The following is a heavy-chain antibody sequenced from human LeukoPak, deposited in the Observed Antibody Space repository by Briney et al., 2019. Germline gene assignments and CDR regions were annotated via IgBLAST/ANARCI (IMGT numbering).Heavy chain of an antibody. Sequence: ASVKVSCKASGYTFTSYYMHWVRQAPGQGLEWMGIINPSGGSTSYAQKFQGRVTMTRDTSTSTVYMELSSLRSEDTAVYYCAKGNRQYFDWLFAQNYFDYWGQGTLVTVSS. CDR1: GYTFTSYY. CDR3: AKGNRQYFDWLFAQNYFDY. V-gene: IGHV1-46*01. J-gene: IGHJ4*02. D-gene: IGHD3-9*01. CDR2: INPSGGST.